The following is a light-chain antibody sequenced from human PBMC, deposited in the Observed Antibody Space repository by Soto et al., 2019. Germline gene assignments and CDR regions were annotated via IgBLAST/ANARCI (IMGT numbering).Light chain of an antibody. J-gene: IGKJ5*01. V-gene: IGKV1-13*02. CDR3: QQFNSYPIT. Sequence: AIQLTQSPSSLSASVGDRVTITCRASQDIRGALAWYQQKPGKAPKILIYDVSTLESGVPSRFSGSSSGTDFTLTISMLQPVDFANYYCQQFNSYPITFGQGTRLEIK. CDR2: DVS. CDR1: QDIRGA.